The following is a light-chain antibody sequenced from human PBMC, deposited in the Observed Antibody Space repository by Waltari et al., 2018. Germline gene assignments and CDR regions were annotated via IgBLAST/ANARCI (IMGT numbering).Light chain of an antibody. CDR3: QSADRGGTQEV. CDR1: ALSLQY. J-gene: IGLJ2*01. Sequence: SHELTPPPSMPVLLGQMARITCSGDALSLQYAYWYRQKPGQAPMVVIYKDKERPSGIPERISGSTSGTTATLTISGVQAEDEADYYCQSADRGGTQEVFGGGTKLTVL. CDR2: KDK. V-gene: IGLV3-25*03.